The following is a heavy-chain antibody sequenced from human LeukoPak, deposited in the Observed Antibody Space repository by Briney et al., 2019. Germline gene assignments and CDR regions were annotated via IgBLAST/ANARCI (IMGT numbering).Heavy chain of an antibody. CDR2: ISSCGCTI. CDR3: ARSVKGGYPRIDD. V-gene: IGHV3-11*01. J-gene: IGHJ4*01. CDR1: GFTFSDCY. Sequence: GGSLRLSCAASGFTFSDCYVRWLLQAPGEVLEWVSYISSCGCTIYYADSVKGRFTISRDNAKNSLYLQMNSLRAEDTAVYYCARSVKGGYPRIDDWGQGTLVTVSS. D-gene: IGHD3-22*01.